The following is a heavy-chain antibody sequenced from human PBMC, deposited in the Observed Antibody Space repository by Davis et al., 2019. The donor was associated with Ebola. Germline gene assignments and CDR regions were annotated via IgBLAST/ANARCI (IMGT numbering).Heavy chain of an antibody. J-gene: IGHJ4*02. D-gene: IGHD3-3*01. CDR2: ISSSSSYI. Sequence: GESLKISCAASGFTFCSYSMNWVRQAPGKGLEWVSSISSSSSYIYYADSVKGRFTISRDNAKNSLYLQMNSLRAEDTAVYYCARREGTIFGVVVYWGQGTLVTVSS. CDR3: ARREGTIFGVVVY. CDR1: GFTFCSYS. V-gene: IGHV3-21*01.